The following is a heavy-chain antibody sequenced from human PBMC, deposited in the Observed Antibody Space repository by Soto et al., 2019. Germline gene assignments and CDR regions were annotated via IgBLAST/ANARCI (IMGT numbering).Heavy chain of an antibody. Sequence: PGGSLRLSCAASGFTVSSNYMSWVRQAPGKGLEWVSVIYSGGSTYYADSVKGRFTISRDNSKNTLYLQMNSLRAEDTAVYYCARVGLETSGSFDYWGQGTLVTVSS. CDR3: ARVGLETSGSFDY. D-gene: IGHD3-10*01. J-gene: IGHJ4*02. CDR2: IYSGGST. CDR1: GFTVSSNY. V-gene: IGHV3-53*01.